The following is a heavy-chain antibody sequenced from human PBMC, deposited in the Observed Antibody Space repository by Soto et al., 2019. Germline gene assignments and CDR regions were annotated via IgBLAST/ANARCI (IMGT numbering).Heavy chain of an antibody. Sequence: EVQLVESGGGLVKPGGSLRLSCAASGFIFNIYSMNWVRQAPGKGLEWVSSISSSSSYIYYAASVKGRFTISGDYAKNSLDLQMNSLRAEDAAVYYCARDSSREGHFDYWGQGTLVTVSS. J-gene: IGHJ4*02. CDR1: GFIFNIYS. CDR3: ARDSSREGHFDY. D-gene: IGHD6-13*01. CDR2: ISSSSSYI. V-gene: IGHV3-21*01.